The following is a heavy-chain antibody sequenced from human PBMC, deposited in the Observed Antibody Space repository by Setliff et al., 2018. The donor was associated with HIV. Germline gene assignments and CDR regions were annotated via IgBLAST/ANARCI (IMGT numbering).Heavy chain of an antibody. CDR2: IYYSGST. Sequence: SETLSLTCTVSGGSISNSRYYWSWIRQPPGKGLEWIGSIYYSGSTYYNPSLKSRVTISVDTSKNQFSLKLSSVTAADAAVYYCASRVYYYDSSGYLREEGFDPWGQGTLVTVS. V-gene: IGHV4-39*01. CDR3: ASRVYYYDSSGYLREEGFDP. J-gene: IGHJ5*02. CDR1: GGSISNSRYY. D-gene: IGHD3-22*01.